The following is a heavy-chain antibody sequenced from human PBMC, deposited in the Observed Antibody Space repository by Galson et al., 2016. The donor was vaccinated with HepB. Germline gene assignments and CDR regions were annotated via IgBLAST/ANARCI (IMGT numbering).Heavy chain of an antibody. Sequence: QVQLQESGPGLVRPSQTLSLTCSVSGGSISSSNYYWGWIRQPPGKGLEWIATVYYSGNTYYNPSLRSRVTISVDSSKKQFSLRLSSVTAADTAVYYCARQRSTGSRWYVAWYNYNTLDVWGQGITVCVSS. V-gene: IGHV4-39*01. CDR3: ARQRSTGSRWYVAWYNYNTLDV. CDR2: VYYSGNT. CDR1: GGSISSSNYY. D-gene: IGHD6-13*01. J-gene: IGHJ6*02.